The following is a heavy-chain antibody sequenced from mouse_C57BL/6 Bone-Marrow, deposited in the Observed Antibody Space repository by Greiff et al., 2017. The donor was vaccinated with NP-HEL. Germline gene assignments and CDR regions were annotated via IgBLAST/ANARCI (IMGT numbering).Heavy chain of an antibody. J-gene: IGHJ3*01. Sequence: QVQLQQSGAELVKPGASVKLSCKASGYTFTSYWMHWVKQRPGQGLEWIGMIHPNSGSTNYNEKFKSKATLTADKSSSTAYMQFSSLTSEDSAIYYCARGKASCPFAYWGQGTLVTVSA. V-gene: IGHV1-64*01. CDR2: IHPNSGST. CDR3: ARGKASCPFAY. CDR1: GYTFTSYW. D-gene: IGHD6-1*01.